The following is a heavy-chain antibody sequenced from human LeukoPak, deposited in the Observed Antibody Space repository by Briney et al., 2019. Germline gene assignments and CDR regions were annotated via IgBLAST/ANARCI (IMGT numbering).Heavy chain of an antibody. CDR3: ARDLYCSSTSCTVLLWFGELLQAPPDAFDI. D-gene: IGHD3-10*01. CDR1: GYTFTSYG. V-gene: IGHV1-18*01. J-gene: IGHJ3*02. CDR2: ISAYNGNT. Sequence: GASVKVSCKASGYTFTSYGISWVRQAPGQGLEWMGWISAYNGNTNYAQKLQGRVTMTTDTSTSTAYMELRSLRSDDTAVYYCARDLYCSSTSCTVLLWFGELLQAPPDAFDIWGQGTMVTVSS.